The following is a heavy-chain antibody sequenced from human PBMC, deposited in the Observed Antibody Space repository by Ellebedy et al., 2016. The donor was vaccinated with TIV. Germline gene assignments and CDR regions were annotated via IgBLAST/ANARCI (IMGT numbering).Heavy chain of an antibody. J-gene: IGHJ6*02. CDR2: IYPGDSDT. Sequence: GESLKISCKGSGYSFTSYWIGWVRQMPGKGLEWMGIIYPGDSDTRYSPSFQGQVTISADKSISTAYLQWSSLKASDTAMYYCARRGRLGRYYHGMDVWGQGTTVTVSS. D-gene: IGHD3-16*01. CDR1: GYSFTSYW. CDR3: ARRGRLGRYYHGMDV. V-gene: IGHV5-51*01.